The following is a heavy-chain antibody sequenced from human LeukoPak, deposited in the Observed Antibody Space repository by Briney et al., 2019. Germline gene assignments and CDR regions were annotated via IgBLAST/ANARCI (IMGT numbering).Heavy chain of an antibody. D-gene: IGHD3-10*01. J-gene: IGHJ4*02. V-gene: IGHV1-2*02. CDR1: GYTFTGYY. CDR3: ARDREYYYGSGSYYNVSYYFDY. Sequence: GASVKVSCKASGYTFTGYYMHWVRQAPGQGLEWMGWINPNSGGTNYAQKFQGRVTMTRDTSISTAYMELSRLRSDDTAVYYCARDREYYYGSGSYYNVSYYFDYWGQGTLVTVSS. CDR2: INPNSGGT.